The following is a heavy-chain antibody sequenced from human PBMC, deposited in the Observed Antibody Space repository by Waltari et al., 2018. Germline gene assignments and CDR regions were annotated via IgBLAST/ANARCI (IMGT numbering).Heavy chain of an antibody. CDR1: GYTFTDYY. D-gene: IGHD3-16*01. CDR2: SIMIGGTE. J-gene: IGHJ6*02. Sequence: VQLVQSGAEVKKPGATVKISCKASGYTFTDYYMHWVQQAPGKGLEWMGGSIMIGGTENKEKKFKGGVRITGEEATRKAYMERGSRRSEDTALYYCAGSYARHNYYYYYGMDVWGQGTTVTVSS. CDR3: AGSYARHNYYYYYGMDV. V-gene: IGHV1-69*12.